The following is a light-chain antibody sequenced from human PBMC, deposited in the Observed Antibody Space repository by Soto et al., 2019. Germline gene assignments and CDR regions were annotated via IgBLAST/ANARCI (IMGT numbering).Light chain of an antibody. Sequence: QSVLTQPPSASGTPGQRVTISCSGSSSDIGSNHVFWYQQLPGTAPKLLIYRNNQRPSGVPDRFSGSKSGTSASLAISGLRSEDEADYYCAVWDDNLSVYVVFGGGTKLTVL. CDR2: RNN. J-gene: IGLJ2*01. CDR1: SSDIGSNH. V-gene: IGLV1-47*01. CDR3: AVWDDNLSVYVV.